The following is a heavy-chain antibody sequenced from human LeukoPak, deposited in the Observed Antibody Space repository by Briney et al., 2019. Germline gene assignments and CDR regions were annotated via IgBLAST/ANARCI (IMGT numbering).Heavy chain of an antibody. D-gene: IGHD3-22*01. Sequence: GGSLRLSCAASGFTFSSYAMSWVRQAPGKGLEWVSAISGSGGSTYYADSVKGRFTISRDNSKNTLYLQMNSLRAEDTAVYYCAKEYYYDSSGYHRPPNWFDPWGQGTLVTVSS. V-gene: IGHV3-23*01. CDR1: GFTFSSYA. J-gene: IGHJ5*02. CDR3: AKEYYYDSSGYHRPPNWFDP. CDR2: ISGSGGST.